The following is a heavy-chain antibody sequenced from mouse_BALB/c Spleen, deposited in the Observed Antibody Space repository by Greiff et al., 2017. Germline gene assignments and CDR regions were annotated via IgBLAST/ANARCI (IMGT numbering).Heavy chain of an antibody. Sequence: QLESGGGLVQPGGSLKLSCAASGFTFSSYTMSWVRQTPEKRLEWVAYISNGGGSTYYPDTVKGRFTISRDNAKNTLYLQMSSLKSEDTAMYYCARPGYGSSWYFDVWGAGTTVTVSS. J-gene: IGHJ1*01. CDR2: ISNGGGST. CDR1: GFTFSSYT. V-gene: IGHV5-12-2*01. CDR3: ARPGYGSSWYFDV. D-gene: IGHD1-1*01.